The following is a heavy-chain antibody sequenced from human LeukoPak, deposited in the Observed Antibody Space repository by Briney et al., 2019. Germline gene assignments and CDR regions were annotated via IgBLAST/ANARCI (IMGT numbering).Heavy chain of an antibody. Sequence: SETLSLTCTVSGGSISNYYGSWLRQPPGRGQEWIGYIYYSRSNNYTPSLKNRVTISIVTSKNQYSLKLSSVTAADTAVYYCARNDYSNYDAYYYNMDVWGKGTPVILSS. V-gene: IGHV4-59*13. CDR2: IYYSRSN. D-gene: IGHD4-11*01. J-gene: IGHJ6*03. CDR3: ARNDYSNYDAYYYNMDV. CDR1: GGSISNYY.